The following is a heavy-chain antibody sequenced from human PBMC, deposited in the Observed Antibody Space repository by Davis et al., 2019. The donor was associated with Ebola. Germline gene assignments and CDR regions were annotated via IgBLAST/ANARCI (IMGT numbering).Heavy chain of an antibody. Sequence: SVKVSCKASGYTLTSYGLSWVRQAPGQGLEWMGGIVPIFDTTKYAQKFQGRVTITADESTSTVFMELNSLRSDDTAVYYCARDPGNTVTSAFDVWGQGTMVTVSS. CDR2: IVPIFDTT. D-gene: IGHD4-17*01. V-gene: IGHV1-69*13. J-gene: IGHJ3*01. CDR3: ARDPGNTVTSAFDV. CDR1: GYTLTSYG.